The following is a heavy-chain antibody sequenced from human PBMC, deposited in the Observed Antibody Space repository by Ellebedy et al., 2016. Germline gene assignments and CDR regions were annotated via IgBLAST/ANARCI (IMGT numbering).Heavy chain of an antibody. Sequence: GESLKISXAASGFTFSTYAMSWVRQAPGKGLEWVSGLSGSGGSTYYADSVKGRFTISRDNSKNTLSLQMNSLRGKDTAVYYCAKNQVRAPIGLDAFDIWGQGTVVTVSS. J-gene: IGHJ3*02. CDR1: GFTFSTYA. CDR3: AKNQVRAPIGLDAFDI. V-gene: IGHV3-23*01. CDR2: LSGSGGST. D-gene: IGHD3-16*02.